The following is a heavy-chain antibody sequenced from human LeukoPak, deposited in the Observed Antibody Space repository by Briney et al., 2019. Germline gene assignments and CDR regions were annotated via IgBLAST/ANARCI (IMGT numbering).Heavy chain of an antibody. CDR3: ARGLSYYIALFDY. CDR1: GYTFSIYG. D-gene: IGHD3-10*01. V-gene: IGHV1-69*13. J-gene: IGHJ4*02. Sequence: ASVRVSCKASGYTFSIYGFSWVRQAPGQGLEWMGGIIPIFGTANYAQKFQGRVTITADESTSTAYMELSSLRSEDTAVYYCARGLSYYIALFDYWGQGTLVTVSS. CDR2: IIPIFGTA.